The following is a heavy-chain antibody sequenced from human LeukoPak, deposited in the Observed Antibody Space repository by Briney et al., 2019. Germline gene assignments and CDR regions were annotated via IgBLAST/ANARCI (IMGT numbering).Heavy chain of an antibody. CDR3: ARGGGLDV. Sequence: AGSLRLSCAASGFTLSSYWMNWARQAPGKVLEWVASINHNGNVDDYVDSVKGRFTTSRDNAKNSLYLQMSNLRAEDTAVYFCARGGGLDVWGQGATVTVSS. V-gene: IGHV3-7*03. D-gene: IGHD3-16*01. CDR1: GFTLSSYW. CDR2: INHNGNVD. J-gene: IGHJ6*02.